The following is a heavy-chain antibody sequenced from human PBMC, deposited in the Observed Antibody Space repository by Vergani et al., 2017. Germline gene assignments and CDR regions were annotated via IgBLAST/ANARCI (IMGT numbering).Heavy chain of an antibody. D-gene: IGHD1-1*01. J-gene: IGHJ3*01. CDR1: GFTFSTDS. CDR2: ISHDGSQK. Sequence: QERLVESGGGVVQPGRSLRLSCAASGFTFSTDSMHWLRQAPGKGLEWVAFISHDGSQKSIADSVKGRFAISRDNSRNALYLQVASLRPEDTAMYYCARPGYDWNSAYAFHLWGQGTMVTVSP. CDR3: ARPGYDWNSAYAFHL. V-gene: IGHV3-30*09.